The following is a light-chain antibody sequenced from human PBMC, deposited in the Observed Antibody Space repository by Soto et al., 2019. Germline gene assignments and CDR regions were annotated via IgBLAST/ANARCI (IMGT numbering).Light chain of an antibody. CDR2: DSS. V-gene: IGKV3-15*01. J-gene: IGKJ4*01. Sequence: EIVMTQSPATLSVSQGERATLSCRASQSVNSNLAWYRQKPGQAPRLLISDSSTRATGVPARFSGSGSGTEFTLTISSLHSEDSGIYYCQQYNFWPPLTFGGGTKVEIK. CDR3: QQYNFWPPLT. CDR1: QSVNSN.